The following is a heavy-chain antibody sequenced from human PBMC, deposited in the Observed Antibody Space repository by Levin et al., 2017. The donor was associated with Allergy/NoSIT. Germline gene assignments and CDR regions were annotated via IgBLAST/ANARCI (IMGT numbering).Heavy chain of an antibody. CDR2: IIPILGIA. V-gene: IGHV1-69*04. D-gene: IGHD2-2*01. Sequence: SVKVSCKASGGTFSSYAISWVRQAPGQGLEWMGRIIPILGIANYAQKFQGRVTITADKSTSTAYMELSSLRSEDTAVYYCARDGEDIVVVPAAMRFGFDYWGQGTLVTVSS. CDR3: ARDGEDIVVVPAAMRFGFDY. CDR1: GGTFSSYA. J-gene: IGHJ4*02.